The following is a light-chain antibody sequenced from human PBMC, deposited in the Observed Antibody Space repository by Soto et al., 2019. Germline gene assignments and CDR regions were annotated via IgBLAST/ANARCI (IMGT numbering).Light chain of an antibody. Sequence: QSALTQPASVSGSPGPSITISCTGTSSEVGGYNYVSWYQQHPGKAPQLMIYEVSNRPSGVSNRFSGSKSGNTASLTISGLQPEDEADYYCSSYTSSSTLVFGGGTKVTVL. V-gene: IGLV2-14*01. CDR1: SSEVGGYNY. CDR3: SSYTSSSTLV. CDR2: EVS. J-gene: IGLJ2*01.